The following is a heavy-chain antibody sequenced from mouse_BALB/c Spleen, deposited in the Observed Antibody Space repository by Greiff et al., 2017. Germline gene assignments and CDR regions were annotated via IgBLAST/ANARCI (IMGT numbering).Heavy chain of an antibody. D-gene: IGHD3-2*02. CDR1: GYTFTSYY. Sequence: VQLQQPGAELVKPGASVKLSCKASGYTFTSYYMYWVKQRPGQGLEWIGGINPSNGGTNFNEKFKSKATLTVDKSSSTAYMQLSSLTSEDSAVYYCTRSGIYYFDYWGQGTTLTVSS. V-gene: IGHV1S81*02. CDR3: TRSGIYYFDY. J-gene: IGHJ2*01. CDR2: INPSNGGT.